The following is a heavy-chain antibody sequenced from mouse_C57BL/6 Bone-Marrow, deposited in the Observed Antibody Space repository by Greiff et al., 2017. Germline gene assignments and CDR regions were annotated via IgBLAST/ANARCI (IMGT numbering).Heavy chain of an antibody. V-gene: IGHV14-4*01. Sequence: VQLQQSGAELVRPGASVKLSCKASGFNIKDDYMHWVKQRPEQGLEWIGWIDPENGDTGYASKFQGKATITVDTSSSTAYLQLSSLPSEDTAVYYSTTHYYGSIYYDMDYCDQGPSVTVTS. CDR1: GFNIKDDY. J-gene: IGHJ4*01. D-gene: IGHD1-1*01. CDR2: IDPENGDT. CDR3: TTHYYGSIYYDMDY.